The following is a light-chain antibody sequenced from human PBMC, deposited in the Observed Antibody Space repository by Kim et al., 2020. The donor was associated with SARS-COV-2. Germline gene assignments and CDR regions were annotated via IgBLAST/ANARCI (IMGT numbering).Light chain of an antibody. V-gene: IGKV3-20*01. Sequence: SPGEGATLSCRPSQSVSSSYLAWYQQKPGQAPRLLVYGASSRATGIPDRFSGSGSGTDFTLTISRLEPEDFAVYYCQQYGSSPRTFGQGTKVDIK. CDR1: QSVSSSY. J-gene: IGKJ1*01. CDR3: QQYGSSPRT. CDR2: GAS.